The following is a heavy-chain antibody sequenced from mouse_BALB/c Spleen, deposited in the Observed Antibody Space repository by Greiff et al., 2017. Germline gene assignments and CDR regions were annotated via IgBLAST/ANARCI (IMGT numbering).Heavy chain of an antibody. CDR1: GFNIKDTY. J-gene: IGHJ4*01. V-gene: IGHV14-3*02. CDR2: IDPANGNT. CDR3: ARGDDEDAMDY. Sequence: EVQLQQSGAELVKPGASVKLSCTASGFNIKDTYMHWVKQRPEQGLEWIGRIDPANGNTKYDPKFQGKATITADTSSNTAYLQLSSLTSEDTAVYYCARGDDEDAMDYWGQGTSVTVSS. D-gene: IGHD2-12*01.